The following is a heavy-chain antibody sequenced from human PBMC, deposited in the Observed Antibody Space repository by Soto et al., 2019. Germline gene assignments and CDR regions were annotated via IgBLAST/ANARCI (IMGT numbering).Heavy chain of an antibody. CDR2: IIPIFGTA. D-gene: IGHD3-10*01. CDR1: GGSFSSYA. CDR3: ARDKGVTMVRGAPYYYYGMDV. Sequence: QVQLVQSGAEVKKPGSSVKVSCKASGGSFSSYAISWVRQAPGQGLEWMGGIIPIFGTANYAQKLQGRVTITADESTRTAYMELSSLRSEDTAVYYCARDKGVTMVRGAPYYYYGMDVWGQGTTVTVSS. J-gene: IGHJ6*02. V-gene: IGHV1-69*12.